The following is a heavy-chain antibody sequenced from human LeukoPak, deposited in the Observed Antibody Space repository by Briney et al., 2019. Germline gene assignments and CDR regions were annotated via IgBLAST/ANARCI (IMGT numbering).Heavy chain of an antibody. CDR3: ARGRLQLWVPFDY. V-gene: IGHV3-64*01. CDR2: ISSNGGST. D-gene: IGHD5-18*01. Sequence: RSGGSLRLSCAASGFTFSSYAMHWVRQAPGKGLEYVSAISSNGGSTHYANSVKGRFTISRDNSKNTLYLQMGSLRAEDMAVYYCARGRLQLWVPFDYWGQGTLVTVSS. J-gene: IGHJ4*02. CDR1: GFTFSSYA.